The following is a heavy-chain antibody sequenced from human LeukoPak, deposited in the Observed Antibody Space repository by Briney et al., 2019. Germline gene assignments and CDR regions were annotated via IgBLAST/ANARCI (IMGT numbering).Heavy chain of an antibody. CDR3: ARPISSYDYFDY. CDR1: GYTLTELS. CDR2: FDPEDGET. D-gene: IGHD3-16*01. V-gene: IGHV1-24*01. J-gene: IGHJ4*02. Sequence: ASVKVSCKVSGYTLTELSMHWVRQAPGKGLEWMGGFDPEDGETIYAQKFQGRVTMTEDKSTSTAYMELSSLRSEDTAVYYCARPISSYDYFDYWGQGTLVTVSS.